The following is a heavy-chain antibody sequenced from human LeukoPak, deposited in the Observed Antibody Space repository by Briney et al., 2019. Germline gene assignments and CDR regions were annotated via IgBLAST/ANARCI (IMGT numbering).Heavy chain of an antibody. CDR3: ARDSRFGEYHFDY. D-gene: IGHD3-10*01. Sequence: GASVKVSCKASGYTFTSYYMHWVRQAPGQGLEWMGIINPSGGSTSYAQKFQGRVTMTRDTSTSTAYMELSRLRSDDTAVYYCARDSRFGEYHFDYWGQGTLVTVSS. CDR1: GYTFTSYY. CDR2: INPSGGST. J-gene: IGHJ4*02. V-gene: IGHV1-46*01.